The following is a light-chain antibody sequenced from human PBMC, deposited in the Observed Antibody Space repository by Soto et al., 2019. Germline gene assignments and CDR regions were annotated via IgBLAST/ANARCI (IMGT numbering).Light chain of an antibody. Sequence: ETVMTQSPATLFVSPGERATLSCRASQSVSSNLAWYQQKPGQAPRLLIYGASTRATGIPARFSGSGSGTEFTLTISSLQSEDFAVYFCQQYDNWPPWTFGQGTKVEIK. V-gene: IGKV3-15*01. CDR1: QSVSSN. CDR3: QQYDNWPPWT. J-gene: IGKJ1*01. CDR2: GAS.